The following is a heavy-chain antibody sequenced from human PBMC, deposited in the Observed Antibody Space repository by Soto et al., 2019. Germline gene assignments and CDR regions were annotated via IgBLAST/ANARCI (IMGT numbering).Heavy chain of an antibody. Sequence: SETLSLTCAVYGGSFSGYYWSWIRQPPGKGLEWIGEINHSGSTNYNPSLKSRVTISVDTSKNQFSLKLSSVTAADTAVYYCARGLLACPTVTTSYYYYYGMDVWGQGTTVTVSS. CDR1: GGSFSGYY. V-gene: IGHV4-34*01. D-gene: IGHD4-17*01. CDR2: INHSGST. CDR3: ARGLLACPTVTTSYYYYYGMDV. J-gene: IGHJ6*02.